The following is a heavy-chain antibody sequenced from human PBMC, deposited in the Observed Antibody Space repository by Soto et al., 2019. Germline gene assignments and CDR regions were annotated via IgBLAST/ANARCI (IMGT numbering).Heavy chain of an antibody. J-gene: IGHJ5*02. Sequence: EVQLLESGGGLVQPGGSLRLSCAASGFTFSSYAMSWVRQAPGKGLEWVSAISGSGGSTYYADSVKGRFTISRDNAKNTLYLQMNSLRAAETAVYYCAKDNGDFEYNWFDPWGQGTLVTVSS. CDR2: ISGSGGST. CDR1: GFTFSSYA. D-gene: IGHD4-17*01. V-gene: IGHV3-23*01. CDR3: AKDNGDFEYNWFDP.